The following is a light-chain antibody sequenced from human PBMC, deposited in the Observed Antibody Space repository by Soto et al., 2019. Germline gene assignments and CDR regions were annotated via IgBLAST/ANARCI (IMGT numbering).Light chain of an antibody. CDR1: QSVDCSY. CDR3: QQYGSSVT. V-gene: IGKV3-20*01. J-gene: IGKJ1*01. Sequence: EIVLTQSPGSLSLSPGERATLSCRARQSVDCSYFAWYQQKQGQAPKLLIYGASNRHTGIPDRFSRRGCGTDSAHTITRLEPEDFAVYYCQQYGSSVTFGQGTKVEIK. CDR2: GAS.